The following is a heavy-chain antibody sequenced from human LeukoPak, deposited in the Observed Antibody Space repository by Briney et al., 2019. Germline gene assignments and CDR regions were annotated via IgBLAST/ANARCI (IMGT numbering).Heavy chain of an antibody. J-gene: IGHJ3*02. CDR2: IYYSGST. Sequence: PSETLSLTCTVSGGSISSCYWSWIRQPPGKGLEWIGYIYYSGSTNYNPSLKSRVTISVDTSKNQFSLKLSSVTAADTAVYYCARYYYDSSGYYYVDAFDIWGQGTMVTVSS. CDR1: GGSISSCY. D-gene: IGHD3-22*01. CDR3: ARYYYDSSGYYYVDAFDI. V-gene: IGHV4-59*01.